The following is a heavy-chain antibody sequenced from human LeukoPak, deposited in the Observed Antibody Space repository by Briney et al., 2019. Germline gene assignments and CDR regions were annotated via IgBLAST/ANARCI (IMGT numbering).Heavy chain of an antibody. CDR1: GFTFSTYA. J-gene: IGHJ4*02. CDR3: AKDRPGSDWSFDY. D-gene: IGHD2-21*02. V-gene: IGHV3-23*01. CDR2: ISGSGGST. Sequence: PGGSLGLSCAGSGFTFSTYAMSWVRQAPGKGLEWVSGISGSGGSTEYADSVKGRFTISRDNPKNTLYLQMNSLRAKDTAVYYCAKDRPGSDWSFDYWGQGALVTVSS.